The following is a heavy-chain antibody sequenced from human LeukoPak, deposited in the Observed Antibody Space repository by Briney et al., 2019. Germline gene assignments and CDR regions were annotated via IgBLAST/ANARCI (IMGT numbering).Heavy chain of an antibody. D-gene: IGHD4-17*01. CDR2: ISGSGGST. J-gene: IGHJ6*02. CDR1: GFTFSSYA. Sequence: GGSLRLSCAASGFTFSSYAMSWVRQAPGKGLEWVSAISGSGGSTYYADSVKGRFTISRDNSESTLYLQMDSLRPEDTAVYYCAKAVNFRYYYFYGLDVWGHGTTVTVS. V-gene: IGHV3-23*01. CDR3: AKAVNFRYYYFYGLDV.